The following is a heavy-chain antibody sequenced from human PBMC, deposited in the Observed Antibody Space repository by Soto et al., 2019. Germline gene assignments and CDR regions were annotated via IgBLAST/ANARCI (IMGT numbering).Heavy chain of an antibody. CDR3: ARTRYNWNYARAQDPWYYFDY. J-gene: IGHJ4*02. CDR2: ISSSSSTI. Sequence: PGGSLRLSCAASGFTFSSYSMNWVRQAPGKGLEWVSYISSSSSTIYYADSVKGRFTISRDNAKNSLYLQMNSLRAEDTAVYYCARTRYNWNYARAQDPWYYFDYWGQGTLVTVSS. V-gene: IGHV3-48*01. D-gene: IGHD1-7*01. CDR1: GFTFSSYS.